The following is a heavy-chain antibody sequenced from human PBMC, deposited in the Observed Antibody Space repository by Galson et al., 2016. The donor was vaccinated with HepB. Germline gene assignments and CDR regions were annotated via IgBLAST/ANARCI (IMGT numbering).Heavy chain of an antibody. Sequence: SVKVSCKASGYTFTSFGITWVRQAPGQGLEWMGWITTYPGDTKYAQRLQGRVTMTTDTSTSTAYMELGSLTSDDTAVYYCATGYSSSHDAFDIWGQGTMVTVSS. V-gene: IGHV1-18*01. CDR2: ITTYPGDT. J-gene: IGHJ3*02. CDR1: GYTFTSFG. CDR3: ATGYSSSHDAFDI. D-gene: IGHD6-13*01.